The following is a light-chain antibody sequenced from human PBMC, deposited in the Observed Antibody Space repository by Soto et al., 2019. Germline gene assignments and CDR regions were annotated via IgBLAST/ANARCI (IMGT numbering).Light chain of an antibody. V-gene: IGKV1-27*01. CDR1: QGISNY. CDR2: AAS. CDR3: QKYNSAPRT. Sequence: DIQITQSPSTLSASVVDRVTITFRASQGISNYLAWYQQKPGKVPKPLIYAASTLQSGVPSRFSGSGSGTDFTLTISSLQPEDVATYYCQKYNSAPRTCGQGTKVDIK. J-gene: IGKJ1*01.